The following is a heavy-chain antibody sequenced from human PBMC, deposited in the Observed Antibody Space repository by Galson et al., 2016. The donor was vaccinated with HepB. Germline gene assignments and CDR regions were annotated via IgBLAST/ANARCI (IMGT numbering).Heavy chain of an antibody. J-gene: IGHJ6*02. V-gene: IGHV3-74*01. Sequence: SLRLSCAASGFTFSNHCMYWVRQAPGKGLEWLSRIDSDGTRIDYAGSVGGRVTSSRDNAKSTLNLKMSGLRAEDTAVYYCVCGCSGGCAAQYYFGMDVWGQGTSVIVSS. CDR2: IDSDGTRI. CDR3: VCGCSGGCAAQYYFGMDV. CDR1: GFTFSNHC. D-gene: IGHD6-19*01.